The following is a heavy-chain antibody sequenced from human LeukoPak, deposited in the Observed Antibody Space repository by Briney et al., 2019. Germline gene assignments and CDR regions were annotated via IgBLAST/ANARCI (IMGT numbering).Heavy chain of an antibody. J-gene: IGHJ5*02. CDR3: ARSIRLRYFDWLRQFDP. Sequence: SETLSLTCAVYGGSFSGYYWSWIRQPPGKGLEWIGEINHSGSTNYNPSLKSRVTTSVDTSKNQFSLKLSSVTAADTAVYYCARSIRLRYFDWLRQFDPWGQGTLVTVSS. CDR2: INHSGST. V-gene: IGHV4-34*01. CDR1: GGSFSGYY. D-gene: IGHD3-9*01.